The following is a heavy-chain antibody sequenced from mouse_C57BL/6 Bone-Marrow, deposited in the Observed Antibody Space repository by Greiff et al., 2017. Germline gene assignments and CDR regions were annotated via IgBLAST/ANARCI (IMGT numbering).Heavy chain of an antibody. J-gene: IGHJ2*01. CDR3: ARQEGFDD. Sequence: QVQLQQPGAELVKPGASVKLSCKASGYTFTSYWMQWVKQRPGQGLEWIGEIDPSDSYTNYNQKFKGKATLTVDTSSSTAYMQLSSLTSEDSAVYYCARQEGFDDWDQGTTLTVSS. CDR2: IDPSDSYT. CDR1: GYTFTSYW. V-gene: IGHV1-50*01.